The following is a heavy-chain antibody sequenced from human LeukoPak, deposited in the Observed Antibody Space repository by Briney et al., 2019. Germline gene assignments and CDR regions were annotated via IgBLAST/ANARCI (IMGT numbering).Heavy chain of an antibody. CDR1: GFSFSTYS. Sequence: AGGSLRLSCAASGFSFSTYSMNWVHQAPGKGLEWVSSIGSSPTYTFYAASVKGRFTISRDNAKNSLFLQMNSLTAEDTAVYYCTRDPSDYWGQGTLVTVSS. CDR2: IGSSPTYT. CDR3: TRDPSDY. J-gene: IGHJ4*02. V-gene: IGHV3-21*06.